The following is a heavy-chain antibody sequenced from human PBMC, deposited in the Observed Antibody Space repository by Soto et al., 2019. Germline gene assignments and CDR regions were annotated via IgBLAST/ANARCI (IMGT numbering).Heavy chain of an antibody. V-gene: IGHV1-69*19. D-gene: IGHD3-10*01. J-gene: IGHJ4*02. Sequence: QVQLVQSGAEMKKPGSSVKVSCQSSGGTFNTYAMNWVRQAPGQGPEWMGDISPMFGEANYAPKFQGRVTITADASTCTSYMQLSRLTSEDTALYFCAREVQVHAPAFVYWGQGTLVPVSS. CDR1: GGTFNTYA. CDR2: ISPMFGEA. CDR3: AREVQVHAPAFVY.